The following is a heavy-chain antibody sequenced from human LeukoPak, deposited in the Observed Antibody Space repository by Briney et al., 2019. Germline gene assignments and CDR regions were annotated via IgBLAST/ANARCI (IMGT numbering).Heavy chain of an antibody. CDR1: GLTFSSYS. D-gene: IGHD1-7*01. J-gene: IGHJ4*02. V-gene: IGHV3-21*01. CDR2: ISSSSSYI. Sequence: PGGSLRLSCAASGLTFSSYSMNWVRQAPGKGLEWVSSISSSSSYIYYADSVKGRFTISRDNAKNSLYLQMNSLRANDKAVYCWDGGLEFWMRELPGPEPDYWGQGTLVAVSS. CDR3: DGGLEFWMRELPGPEPDY.